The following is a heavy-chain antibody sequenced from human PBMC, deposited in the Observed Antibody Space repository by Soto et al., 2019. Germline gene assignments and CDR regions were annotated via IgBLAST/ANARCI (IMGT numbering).Heavy chain of an antibody. CDR2: IYSDNNT. CDR3: ARHYSAMGV. J-gene: IGHJ6*02. Sequence: EVQLVETGGDLIQPGGSLRLSCAASGFPVSSDSMTWVRQATGKGLEWISIIYSDNNTDYADSVKGRFSISRDTSKNILYLQMNSLRAEDTAEYYCARHYSAMGVWGQGTTVTVSS. V-gene: IGHV3-53*02. CDR1: GFPVSSDS.